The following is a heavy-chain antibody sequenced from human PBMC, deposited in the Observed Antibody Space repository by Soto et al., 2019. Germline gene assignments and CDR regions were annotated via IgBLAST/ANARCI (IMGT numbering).Heavy chain of an antibody. CDR3: ARGYRQSGYSSSWIFDY. V-gene: IGHV4-31*01. CDR1: GGSINSGGYY. CDR2: IFYSGST. Sequence: QVQLQESGPGLVKPSQTLSLICTVSGGSINSGGYYWNWIRQHPGKGLEWIGYIFYSGSTYSNPFLRSQLTRSADTSENQFALNLSSVTAADTAVYFLARGYRQSGYSSSWIFDYWGQGTLVNVSS. D-gene: IGHD6-13*01. J-gene: IGHJ4*02.